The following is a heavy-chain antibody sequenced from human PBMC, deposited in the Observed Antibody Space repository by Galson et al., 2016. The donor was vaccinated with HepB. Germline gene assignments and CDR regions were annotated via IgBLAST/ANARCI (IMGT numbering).Heavy chain of an antibody. CDR1: GDSVNNEAYF. J-gene: IGHJ4*02. D-gene: IGHD2-15*01. Sequence: SETLSLTCSVSGDSVNNEAYFWNWIRQPPGKGLEWIGFISFSGTTNYSPSFKSRIPISLDTPKDQFPLRLSSVTAADTAIYYCATLSSGADRYFDHWGQGILVTVSA. CDR2: ISFSGTT. V-gene: IGHV4-61*08. CDR3: ATLSSGADRYFDH.